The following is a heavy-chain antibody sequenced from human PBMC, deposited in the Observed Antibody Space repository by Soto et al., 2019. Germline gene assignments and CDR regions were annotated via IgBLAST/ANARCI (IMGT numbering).Heavy chain of an antibody. CDR3: ARAYCSGGSCYYFDY. V-gene: IGHV4-30-2*01. D-gene: IGHD2-15*01. CDR2: IYHSGST. CDR1: GGSISSGGYS. J-gene: IGHJ4*02. Sequence: QLQLQESGSGLVKPSQTLSLTCAVSGGSISSGGYSWSWIRQPPGKGLEWIGYIYHSGSTYYNPSLKSRGTISVDRSKNQFSLKLSSVTAADTAVYYCARAYCSGGSCYYFDYWGQGTLVTVSS.